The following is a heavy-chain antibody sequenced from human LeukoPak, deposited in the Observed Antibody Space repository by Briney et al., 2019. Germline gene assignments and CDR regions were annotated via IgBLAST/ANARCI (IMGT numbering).Heavy chain of an antibody. CDR1: GFTFSSYA. Sequence: GGSLRLSCAVSGFTFSSYAMSWVRQAPGKGLEWVSAISGCGDNTYYADSVKGRFTISRDNSKNTLYLQMNSLRAEDTAIYYCAKEGKREDYWGQGTLVTVSS. CDR3: AKEGKREDY. V-gene: IGHV3-23*01. J-gene: IGHJ4*02. CDR2: ISGCGDNT.